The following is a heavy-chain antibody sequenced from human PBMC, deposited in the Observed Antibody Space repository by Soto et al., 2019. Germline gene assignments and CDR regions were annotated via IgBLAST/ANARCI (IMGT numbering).Heavy chain of an antibody. D-gene: IGHD4-4*01. CDR1: GGTFSSSA. V-gene: IGHV1-69*15. CDR3: ARDNDRLQLGGNYYYILDV. Sequence: QVQLVQSGAEMKEPGSSVKVSCKTSGGTFSSSAISWLRQAPGQGLEWMGRIIPLFRTPVYAQKFQGRVTIAADESTSTAYMELSSLRSEDTAVYYCARDNDRLQLGGNYYYILDVWGQGTTITVSS. CDR2: IIPLFRTP. J-gene: IGHJ6*02.